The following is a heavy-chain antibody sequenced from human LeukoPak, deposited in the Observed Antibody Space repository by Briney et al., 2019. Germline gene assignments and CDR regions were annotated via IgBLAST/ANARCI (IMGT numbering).Heavy chain of an antibody. Sequence: SETLSLTCTVSGGSISSGSYYWSWIRQPPGKGLEWIGYIYYSGSTNYNPSLKSRVTISVDTSKNQFSLKLSSVTAADTAVYYCARQGSSSWYIGFDPWGQGTLVTVSS. D-gene: IGHD6-13*01. J-gene: IGHJ5*02. CDR1: GGSISSGSYY. CDR3: ARQGSSSWYIGFDP. V-gene: IGHV4-61*01. CDR2: IYYSGST.